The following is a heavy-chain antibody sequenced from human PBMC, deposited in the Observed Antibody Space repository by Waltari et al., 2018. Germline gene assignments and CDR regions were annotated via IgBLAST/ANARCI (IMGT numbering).Heavy chain of an antibody. V-gene: IGHV3-30-3*01. J-gene: IGHJ6*03. CDR3: ARQNGGYYYYMDV. D-gene: IGHD2-8*01. Sequence: QVQLVESGGGVVQPGRSLRLSCAASGFTFSSYAMHWVRKAPGKGLEWVAVTSYDGSNTTYADSVQGRFTDSTNNAKYTLYLHMTSPRAESTAVYYCARQNGGYYYYMDVWGTWTTVTISS. CDR2: TSYDGSNT. CDR1: GFTFSSYA.